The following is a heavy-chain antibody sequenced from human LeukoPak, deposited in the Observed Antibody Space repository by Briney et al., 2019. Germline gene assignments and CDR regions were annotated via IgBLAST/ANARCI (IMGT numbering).Heavy chain of an antibody. CDR1: GYTFTIYD. J-gene: IGHJ6*04. D-gene: IGHD4/OR15-4a*01. CDR3: ARGPLTTAGYGMDV. V-gene: IGHV1-8*01. Sequence: ASVRVSSKASGYTFTIYDINWVRQAPGQGLGWMGWMIPISGNTGYAQKFQGRVTMTRNTSISTAYMELSSLRSEDTAVYYCARGPLTTAGYGMDVWGKGTTVTVSS. CDR2: MIPISGNT.